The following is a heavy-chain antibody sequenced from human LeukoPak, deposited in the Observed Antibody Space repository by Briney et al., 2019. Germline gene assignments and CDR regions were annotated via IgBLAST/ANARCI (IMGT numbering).Heavy chain of an antibody. CDR3: ARDGSPYYYDSSYFDY. V-gene: IGHV4-34*01. D-gene: IGHD3-22*01. J-gene: IGHJ4*02. Sequence: SETLSLTCAVYGGSFSGYYRSWIRQPPGKGLEWIGEINHSGSTNYNPSLKSRVTISVDTSKNQFSLKLSSVTAADTAVYYCARDGSPYYYDSSYFDYGGKGTLVTVSS. CDR1: GGSFSGYY. CDR2: INHSGST.